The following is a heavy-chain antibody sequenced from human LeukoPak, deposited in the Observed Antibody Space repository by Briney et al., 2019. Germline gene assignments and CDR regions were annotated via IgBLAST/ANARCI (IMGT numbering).Heavy chain of an antibody. CDR3: ARGTDWNYDAFDI. J-gene: IGHJ3*02. CDR2: INPNSGGT. V-gene: IGHV1-2*02. CDR1: GYTFTSYD. D-gene: IGHD1-7*01. Sequence: GASVKVSCKASGYTFTSYDINWVRQATGQGLEWMGWINPNSGGTNYAQKFQGRVTMTRDTSISTAYMELSRLRSDDTAVYYCARGTDWNYDAFDIWGQGTMVTVSS.